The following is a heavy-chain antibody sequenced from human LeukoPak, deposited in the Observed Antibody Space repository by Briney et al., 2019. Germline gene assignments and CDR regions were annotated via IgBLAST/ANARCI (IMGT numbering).Heavy chain of an antibody. V-gene: IGHV3-23*01. CDR3: AKDRTYYDFWSGLMTSHSNAFDI. Sequence: PGGSLRLSCAASGFTVSSNYMSWVRQAPGRGLEWVSAISGSGGSTYYADSVKGRFTISRDNSKNTLYLQMNSLRAEDTAVYYCAKDRTYYDFWSGLMTSHSNAFDIWGQGTMVTVSS. CDR2: ISGSGGST. D-gene: IGHD3-3*01. J-gene: IGHJ3*02. CDR1: GFTVSSNY.